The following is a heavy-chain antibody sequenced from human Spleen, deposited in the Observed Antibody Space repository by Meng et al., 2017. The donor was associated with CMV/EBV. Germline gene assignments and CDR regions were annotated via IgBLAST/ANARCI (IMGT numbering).Heavy chain of an antibody. V-gene: IGHV4-59*01. CDR2: IYYSGTT. CDR1: AGFISNYY. D-gene: IGHD6-6*01. J-gene: IGHJ3*02. CDR3: ATSHLKYSSSSDAFDI. Sequence: ESLKISCTVSAGFISNYYWSWIRQPPGKGLEWIGYIYYSGTTKYNPSLKSRVTISADTSKKQLSLKLSSVTAADTAMYYCATSHLKYSSSSDAFDIWGQGIEVTVSS.